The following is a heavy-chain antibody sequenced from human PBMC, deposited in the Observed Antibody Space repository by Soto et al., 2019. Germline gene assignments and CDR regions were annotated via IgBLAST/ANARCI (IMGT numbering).Heavy chain of an antibody. D-gene: IGHD6-13*01. V-gene: IGHV3-30*18. Sequence: QVQLVESGGGVVQPGRSLRLSCAASGFTFSSYGMHWVRQAPGKGLEWVAVISYDGSNKYYADSVKGRFTISRDNSKNTLYLQMNSLRAEDTTVYYCAKDPSAAAGYFDYWGQGTLVTVSS. J-gene: IGHJ4*02. CDR3: AKDPSAAAGYFDY. CDR1: GFTFSSYG. CDR2: ISYDGSNK.